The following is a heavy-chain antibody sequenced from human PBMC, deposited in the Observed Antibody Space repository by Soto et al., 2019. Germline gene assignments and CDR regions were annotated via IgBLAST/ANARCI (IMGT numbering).Heavy chain of an antibody. D-gene: IGHD3-9*01. Sequence: PGGSLRLSCAASGFTFSSYGMHWVRQAPGKGLEWVAVISYDGSNKYYADSVKGRFTISRDNSKNTLYLQMNSLRAEDTAVYYCAKDRDCSSTSCPDLDYDILTGHCFDYWGQGTLVTVSS. CDR1: GFTFSSYG. J-gene: IGHJ4*02. CDR2: ISYDGSNK. CDR3: AKDRDCSSTSCPDLDYDILTGHCFDY. V-gene: IGHV3-30*18.